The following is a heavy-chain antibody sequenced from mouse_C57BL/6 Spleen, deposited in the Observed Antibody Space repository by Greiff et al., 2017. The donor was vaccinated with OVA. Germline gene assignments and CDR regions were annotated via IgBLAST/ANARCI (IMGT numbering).Heavy chain of an antibody. V-gene: IGHV3-6*01. Sequence: DVQLQESGPGLVKPSQSLSLTCSVTGYSITSGYYWNWIRQFPGNKLEWMGYISYDGSNNYNPSLKNRISITRDTSKNQFFLKLNSVTTEDTATYYCARPYGNWYFDVWGTGTTVTVSS. CDR2: ISYDGSN. D-gene: IGHD2-1*01. CDR3: ARPYGNWYFDV. CDR1: GYSITSGYY. J-gene: IGHJ1*03.